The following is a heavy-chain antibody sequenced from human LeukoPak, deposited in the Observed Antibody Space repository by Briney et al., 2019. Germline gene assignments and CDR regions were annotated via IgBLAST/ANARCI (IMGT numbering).Heavy chain of an antibody. V-gene: IGHV3-21*01. CDR2: ITRSSSYI. D-gene: IGHD2-15*01. Sequence: GGSLRLSCAASGFTFSSYSMNWVRQAPGKGLEWVSSITRSSSYIYYADSAKGRFTISRDNAKNSLYLQMNSLRAEDTAVYYCARELVVVVAATDYYYGMDVWGQGTTVTVSS. CDR1: GFTFSSYS. CDR3: ARELVVVVAATDYYYGMDV. J-gene: IGHJ6*02.